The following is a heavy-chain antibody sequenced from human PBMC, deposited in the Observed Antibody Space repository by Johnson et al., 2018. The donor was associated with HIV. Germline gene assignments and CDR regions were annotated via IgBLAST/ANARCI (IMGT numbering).Heavy chain of an antibody. CDR3: ARSPETGDRLWRAFDI. V-gene: IGHV3-20*04. CDR2: INWNGGRT. Sequence: VLLVESGGGVVQPGGSLRFSCAAFGFTFSSYGMHWVRQAPGQGLQWVSGINWNGGRTGYADSVKGRFTISRDNAKNSLYLQMNGLRAEDTAVYYCARSPETGDRLWRAFDIWGHGTMVTVSS. J-gene: IGHJ3*02. CDR1: GFTFSSYG. D-gene: IGHD4-17*01.